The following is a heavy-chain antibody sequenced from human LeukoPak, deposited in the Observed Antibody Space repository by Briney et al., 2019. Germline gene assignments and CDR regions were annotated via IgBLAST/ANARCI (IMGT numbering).Heavy chain of an antibody. V-gene: IGHV3-21*01. D-gene: IGHD4-17*01. CDR3: ARGGYGDYGVDY. CDR1: GFTFSTYN. CDR2: ISRSSYI. J-gene: IGHJ4*02. Sequence: GGSLRLSCAASGFTFSTYNMNWVRQAPGKGLEWVSSISRSSYIYYAGSVKGRFTISRDNAKNSLYLQMDSLRAEDTAVYYCARGGYGDYGVDYWGQGTLVTVSS.